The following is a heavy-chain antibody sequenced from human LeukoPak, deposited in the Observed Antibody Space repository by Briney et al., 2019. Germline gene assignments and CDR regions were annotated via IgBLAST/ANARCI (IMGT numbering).Heavy chain of an antibody. CDR3: ARFGPVDIVASLKYYYYGMDV. Sequence: ASVKVSCKASGYTFTSYGISWVRQAPGQGLEWMGWISAYNGNTNYAQKLQGRVTITTDTSTSTAYMELRSLRSDDTAVYYCARFGPVDIVASLKYYYYGMDVWGKGTTVTVSS. CDR1: GYTFTSYG. D-gene: IGHD5-12*01. CDR2: ISAYNGNT. V-gene: IGHV1-18*04. J-gene: IGHJ6*04.